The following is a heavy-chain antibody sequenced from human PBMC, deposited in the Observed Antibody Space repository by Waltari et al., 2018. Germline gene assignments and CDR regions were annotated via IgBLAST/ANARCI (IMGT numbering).Heavy chain of an antibody. CDR2: INHSGST. J-gene: IGHJ4*02. CDR3: ARGSKYIAIFGVVIQYYFDY. CDR1: GGSFSGYY. Sequence: QVQLQQWGAGLLKPSETLSLTCAVYGGSFSGYYWRWIRQPPGKGLEWIGEINHSGSTNYNPSLKSRVTISVDTSKNQFSLKLSSVTAADTAVYYCARGSKYIAIFGVVIQYYFDYWGQGTLVTVSS. V-gene: IGHV4-34*01. D-gene: IGHD3-3*01.